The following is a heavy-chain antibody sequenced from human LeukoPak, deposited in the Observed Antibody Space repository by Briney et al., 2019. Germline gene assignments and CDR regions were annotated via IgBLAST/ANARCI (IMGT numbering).Heavy chain of an antibody. CDR2: KHYSGNS. V-gene: IGHV4-39*01. CDR3: ARLYYYYGLDV. J-gene: IGHJ6*02. CDR1: GGSISSSTYY. Sequence: SETLSLTCTVSGGSISSSTYYWGWIRQPPGKGLELIGSKHYSGNSYYNPSLKSRVSISVDTSKNQFSLKLSSVTAADTAVYYCARLYYYYGLDVWGQGTTVTVSS.